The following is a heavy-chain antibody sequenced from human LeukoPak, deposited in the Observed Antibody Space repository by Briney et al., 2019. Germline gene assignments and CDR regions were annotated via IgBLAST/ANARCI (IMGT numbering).Heavy chain of an antibody. Sequence: GGSLRLSCAASGFTFSSYSMNWVRQAPGKGLEWVSYISSSSSTIYYADSVKGRFTISRDNSKNTLYLQMNSLRAEDTAVYYCAKDPVGATPEYYFDYWGQGTLVTVSS. CDR1: GFTFSSYS. CDR2: ISSSSSTI. J-gene: IGHJ4*02. D-gene: IGHD1-26*01. CDR3: AKDPVGATPEYYFDY. V-gene: IGHV3-48*01.